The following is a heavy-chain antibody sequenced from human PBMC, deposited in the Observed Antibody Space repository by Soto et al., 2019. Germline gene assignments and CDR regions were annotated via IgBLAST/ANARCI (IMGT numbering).Heavy chain of an antibody. V-gene: IGHV4-39*01. CDR3: ARHVNSLVVVTAIYWFDP. CDR2: IYYSGST. Sequence: SETLSLTCTVSGGSISSSSYYWGWIRQPPGKGPEWIGSIYYSGSTYYNPSLKSRVTISVDTSKNQFSLKLSSVTAADTAVYYCARHVNSLVVVTAIYWFDPWGQGTLVTVSS. J-gene: IGHJ5*02. D-gene: IGHD2-21*02. CDR1: GGSISSSSYY.